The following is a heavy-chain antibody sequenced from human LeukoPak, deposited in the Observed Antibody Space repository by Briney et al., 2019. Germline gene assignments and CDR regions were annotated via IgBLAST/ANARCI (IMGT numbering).Heavy chain of an antibody. CDR2: IIPIFGTA. V-gene: IGHV1-69*13. CDR3: ARGTYYHGSGSYGSYYYYMDV. J-gene: IGHJ6*03. D-gene: IGHD3-10*01. Sequence: SVKVSCKASRGTFSSYAISWVRQAPGQGLEWMGGIIPIFGTAKYAQKLQGRVTITADESTSTAYMELSSLRFEDTAVYYCARGTYYHGSGSYGSYYYYMDVWGKGTTVTVSS. CDR1: RGTFSSYA.